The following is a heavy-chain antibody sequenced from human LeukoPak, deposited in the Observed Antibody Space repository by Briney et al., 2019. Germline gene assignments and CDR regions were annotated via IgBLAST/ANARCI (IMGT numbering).Heavy chain of an antibody. V-gene: IGHV4-59*01. CDR2: IYYSGST. J-gene: IGHJ4*02. CDR3: AGELDSSGYYAIDY. D-gene: IGHD3-22*01. Sequence: NASETLSLTCTVSGGSISSYYWSWIRQPPGKGLEWIGYIYYSGSTNYNPSLKSRVTISVDTSKNQFSLRLRSVTAADTAVYYCAGELDSSGYYAIDYWGQGTLVTVSS. CDR1: GGSISSYY.